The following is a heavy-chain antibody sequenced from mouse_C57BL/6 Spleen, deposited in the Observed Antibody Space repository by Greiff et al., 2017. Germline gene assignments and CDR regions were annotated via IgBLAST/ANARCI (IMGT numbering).Heavy chain of an antibody. CDR3: ARSCTTVVATGYFDV. D-gene: IGHD1-1*01. V-gene: IGHV1-72*01. CDR1: GYTFTSYW. CDR2: IDPNSGGT. Sequence: QVQLQQPGAELVKPGASVKLSCKASGYTFTSYWMHWVKQRPGRGLEWIGRIDPNSGGTKYNEKFKSKATLTVDKPSSTAYMQLSSLTSEDSAVYYCARSCTTVVATGYFDVWGTGTTVTVSS. J-gene: IGHJ1*03.